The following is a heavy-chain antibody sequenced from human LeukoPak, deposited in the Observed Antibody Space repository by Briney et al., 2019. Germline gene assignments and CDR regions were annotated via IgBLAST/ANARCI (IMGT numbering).Heavy chain of an antibody. CDR1: GYTLTELS. Sequence: ASVKVSCKVSGYTLTELSMHWVQQSPGKGLEWMGGFDPEDGETIYAQKFQGRVTMTEDTSTDTAYMELSSLRSEDTAVYYCATSLGANYYYYYMDVSGKGTTVTVSS. J-gene: IGHJ6*03. V-gene: IGHV1-24*01. CDR2: FDPEDGET. D-gene: IGHD3-16*01. CDR3: ATSLGANYYYYYMDV.